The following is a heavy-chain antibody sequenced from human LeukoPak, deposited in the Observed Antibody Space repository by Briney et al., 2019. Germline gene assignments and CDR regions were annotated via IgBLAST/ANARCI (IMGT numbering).Heavy chain of an antibody. CDR3: ACATDIASAGTDY. D-gene: IGHD6-13*01. CDR1: GYRFTSYW. J-gene: IGHJ4*02. V-gene: IGHV5-10-1*01. Sequence: GESLRISCRGSGYRFTSYWITWVRQMPGQGLEGMGRIDPSDSYTTYSPSFQGHVTISADKSINTAYLQWNNLKASDTALYYCACATDIASAGTDYWGQGTLVTVSS. CDR2: IDPSDSYT.